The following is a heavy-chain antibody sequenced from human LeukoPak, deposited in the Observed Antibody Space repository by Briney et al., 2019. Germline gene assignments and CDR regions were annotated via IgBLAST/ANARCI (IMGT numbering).Heavy chain of an antibody. D-gene: IGHD3-3*01. Sequence: RASETLSLTCTVSGGSVSSRSYYWSWIRQPPGKGLEWIGYIYYSGSTNYNPSLKSRVTISVDTSKNQFSLKLSSVTAADTAVFYCARVASGYDVFDIWGRGTMVTVSS. CDR3: ARVASGYDVFDI. V-gene: IGHV4-61*01. J-gene: IGHJ3*02. CDR2: IYYSGST. CDR1: GGSVSSRSYY.